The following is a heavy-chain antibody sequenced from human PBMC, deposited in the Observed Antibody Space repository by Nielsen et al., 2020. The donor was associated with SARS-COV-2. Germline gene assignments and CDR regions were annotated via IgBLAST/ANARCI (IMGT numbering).Heavy chain of an antibody. V-gene: IGHV1-46*01. Sequence: ASVKVSCKASGYTFVNHYIHWVRQAPGQGLEWMGIINSAGGSTTYAQKFQGRVTMTRDTSANTAYMELSSLSSEDTAVYYCARITPSSGWDYWGQGTLVTVSS. CDR1: GYTFVNHY. J-gene: IGHJ4*02. D-gene: IGHD6-19*01. CDR3: ARITPSSGWDY. CDR2: INSAGGST.